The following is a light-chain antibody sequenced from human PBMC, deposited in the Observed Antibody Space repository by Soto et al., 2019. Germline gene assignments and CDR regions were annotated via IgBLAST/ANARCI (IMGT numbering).Light chain of an antibody. V-gene: IGKV3-15*01. CDR3: QQYNDWPRT. J-gene: IGKJ1*01. CDR2: GAS. CDR1: QSVSST. Sequence: EIEMTQSPATLSVSPGERATLYCRASQSVSSTLAWYQLRPGQAPSLLIYGASTRATGIPARFSGSGSGTEFTLTISSLKSQDVAVYYCQQYNDWPRTFGQGTKVEIK.